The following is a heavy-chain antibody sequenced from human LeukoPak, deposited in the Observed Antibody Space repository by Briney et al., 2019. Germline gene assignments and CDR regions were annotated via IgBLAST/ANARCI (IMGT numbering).Heavy chain of an antibody. V-gene: IGHV3-33*06. CDR3: AKPPFNYYDSSGYLYYFDY. CDR1: GFTFSSYG. Sequence: SGGSLRLSCAASGFTFSSYGMHWVRQAPGKGLEWVAVIWYDGSNKYYADSVKGRFTISRDNSKNTLYLQMNSLRAEDTAVYYCAKPPFNYYDSSGYLYYFDYWGQGTLVTVSS. CDR2: IWYDGSNK. J-gene: IGHJ4*02. D-gene: IGHD3-22*01.